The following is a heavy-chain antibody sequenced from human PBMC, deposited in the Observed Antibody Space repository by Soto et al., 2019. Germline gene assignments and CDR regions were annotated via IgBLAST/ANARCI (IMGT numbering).Heavy chain of an antibody. Sequence: QVQLVESGGGVVQPGRSLRLSCAASGFTFSSYGMHWVRQAPGKGLEWVAVIWYDGSNKYYADSVKGRFTSSRDNSKNTXNLQMNSVRAEDTAVYYCARDSVTIFGVVMGSGMDVWGQGTTVTVSS. CDR3: ARDSVTIFGVVMGSGMDV. CDR2: IWYDGSNK. V-gene: IGHV3-33*01. CDR1: GFTFSSYG. D-gene: IGHD3-3*01. J-gene: IGHJ6*02.